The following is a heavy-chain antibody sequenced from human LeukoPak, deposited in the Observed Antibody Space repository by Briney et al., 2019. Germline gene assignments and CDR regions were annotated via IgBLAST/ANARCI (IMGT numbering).Heavy chain of an antibody. J-gene: IGHJ6*02. CDR2: ISAYNGNT. Sequence: ASVKVSCKASGYTFTSYGISWVRQAPGQGLEWMGWISAYNGNTNYAQKLQGRVTMTTDTSTSTAYMELRSLRSDDTAVYYCANDYGDYESYYYGMDVWGQGTTVTVSS. D-gene: IGHD4-17*01. CDR3: ANDYGDYESYYYGMDV. CDR1: GYTFTSYG. V-gene: IGHV1-18*01.